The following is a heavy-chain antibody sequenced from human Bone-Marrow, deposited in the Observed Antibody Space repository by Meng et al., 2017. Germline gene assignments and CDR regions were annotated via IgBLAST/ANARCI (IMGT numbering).Heavy chain of an antibody. CDR1: GFTFSDYS. CDR3: ASYSSGWYPPTD. Sequence: VGAGGGLVSPGGSLRLSCEDSGFTFSDYSMSWIRQAPGKGLEWVSYISSSGSTIYYADSVKGRFTISRDNAKNSLYLQMNSLRAEDTAVYYCASYSSGWYPPTDWGQGTLVTVSS. CDR2: ISSSGSTI. D-gene: IGHD6-19*01. V-gene: IGHV3-11*01. J-gene: IGHJ4*02.